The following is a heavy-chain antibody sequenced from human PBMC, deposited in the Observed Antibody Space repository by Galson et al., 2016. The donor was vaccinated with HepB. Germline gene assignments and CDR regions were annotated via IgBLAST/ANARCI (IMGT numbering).Heavy chain of an antibody. CDR1: GFTFTSYS. Sequence: SLRLSCAASGFTFTSYSMNWVRQAPGKGLEWVSSISSSSDYIYYSDSVRGRVTISRDNARNSLYLRMDSLRAEDTAVYFCSRGGGMYYSMDGWGQGTAVTV. D-gene: IGHD3-16*01. J-gene: IGHJ6*02. CDR3: SRGGGMYYSMDG. V-gene: IGHV3-21*01. CDR2: ISSSSDYI.